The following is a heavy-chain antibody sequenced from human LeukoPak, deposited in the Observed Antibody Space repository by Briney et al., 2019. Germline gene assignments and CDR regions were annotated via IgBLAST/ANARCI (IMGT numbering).Heavy chain of an antibody. D-gene: IGHD2-21*02. CDR1: GFTVSSNY. J-gene: IGHJ4*02. V-gene: IGHV3-7*01. Sequence: GGSLRLSCAASGFTVSSNYMSWVRQAPGKGLEWVANIKQDGSEKYYVDSVKGRFTISRDNAKNSLYLQMNSLRAEDTAVYYCARTGQDCGGDCYYSSFDYWGQGTLVTVSS. CDR3: ARTGQDCGGDCYYSSFDY. CDR2: IKQDGSEK.